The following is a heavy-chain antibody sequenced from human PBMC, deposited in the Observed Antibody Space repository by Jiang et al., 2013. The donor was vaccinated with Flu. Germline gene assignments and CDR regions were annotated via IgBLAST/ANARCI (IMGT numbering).Heavy chain of an antibody. CDR2: IYYSGST. CDR1: GGSISGYY. J-gene: IGHJ4*02. Sequence: GLVKPSETLSLTCTVSGGSISGYYWSWIRQPPGKGLECIGYIYYSGSTKYNPSLKSRVTISVDTSKNQFSLKLSSVTAADTAVYYCARRVGYLGGSYYSYYFDSWGQGTPGHRLL. CDR3: ARRVGYLGGSYYSYYFDS. V-gene: IGHV4-59*01. D-gene: IGHD1-26*01.